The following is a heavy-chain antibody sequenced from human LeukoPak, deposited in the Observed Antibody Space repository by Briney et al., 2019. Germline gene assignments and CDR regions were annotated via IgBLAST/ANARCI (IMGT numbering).Heavy chain of an antibody. CDR2: IYSGGST. J-gene: IGHJ4*02. CDR3: ARVGRFYYFDY. D-gene: IGHD3-3*01. V-gene: IGHV3-53*01. CDR1: GLIFSNYW. Sequence: GGSLRLSCVASGLIFSNYWMGWVRQAPGKGLEWVSVIYSGGSTYYADSVKGRFTISRDNSKNTLYLQMNSLRAEDTAVYYCARVGRFYYFDYWGQGTLVTVSS.